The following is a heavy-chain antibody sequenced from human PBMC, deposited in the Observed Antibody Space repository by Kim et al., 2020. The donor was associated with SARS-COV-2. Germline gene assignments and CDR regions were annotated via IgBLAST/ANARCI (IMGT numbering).Heavy chain of an antibody. CDR3: ARHGGTGVGYYYYGMDV. D-gene: IGHD3-16*01. CDR1: GGSISSSSYY. CDR2: IYYSGST. J-gene: IGHJ6*02. Sequence: SETLSLTCTVSGGSISSSSYYWGWIRQPPGKGLEWIGSIYYSGSTYYNPSLKSRVTISVDTSKNQFSLKLSSVTAADTAVYYCARHGGTGVGYYYYGMDVWGQGTTVTVSS. V-gene: IGHV4-39*01.